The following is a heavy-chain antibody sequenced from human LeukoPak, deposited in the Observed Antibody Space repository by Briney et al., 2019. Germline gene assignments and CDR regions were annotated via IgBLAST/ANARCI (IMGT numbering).Heavy chain of an antibody. CDR3: ARDLWSGKLTHAFDI. CDR2: INPNSGGT. V-gene: IGHV1-2*04. Sequence: ASVKVSCKASGYTFTGYYMHWVRQAPGQGLEWMGWINPNSGGTNYAQKFQGWVTMTRDTSISTAYMELSRLRSDDTAVYYCARDLWSGKLTHAFDIWGQGTMVTVSS. CDR1: GYTFTGYY. D-gene: IGHD3-3*01. J-gene: IGHJ3*02.